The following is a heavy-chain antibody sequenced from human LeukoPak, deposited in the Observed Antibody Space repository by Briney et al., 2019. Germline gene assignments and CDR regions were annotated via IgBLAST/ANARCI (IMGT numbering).Heavy chain of an antibody. D-gene: IGHD3-3*01. CDR2: IIPILGIA. CDR3: ARDKGLLLARLDY. J-gene: IGHJ4*02. Sequence: SVKVSCKASGGTFSSYAISWVRQAPGQGLEWMGRIIPILGIANYAQKFQGRVTITADKSTSTAYMELSSLRSEDTAVYYCARDKGLLLARLDYWGQGTLVTVSS. V-gene: IGHV1-69*04. CDR1: GGTFSSYA.